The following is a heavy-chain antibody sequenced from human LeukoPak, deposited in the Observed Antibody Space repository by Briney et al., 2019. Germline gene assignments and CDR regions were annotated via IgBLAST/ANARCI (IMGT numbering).Heavy chain of an antibody. CDR1: GDSVSSNSAA. J-gene: IGHJ4*02. CDR3: ARGGVAAVAMTYYFGY. Sequence: LPTLSLTCAISGDSVSSNSAAWNWVRQSPSRGLEWLGRTNYRSKRYNDYAVSVKSRITINPDTSKNQFSLQLNSVTPEDTAVYYCARGGVAAVAMTYYFGYWGQGTLVTVSS. D-gene: IGHD6-19*01. CDR2: TNYRSKRYN. V-gene: IGHV6-1*01.